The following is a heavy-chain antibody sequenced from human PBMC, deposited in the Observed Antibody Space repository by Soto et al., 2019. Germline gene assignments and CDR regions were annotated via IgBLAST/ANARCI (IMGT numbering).Heavy chain of an antibody. V-gene: IGHV1-18*01. D-gene: IGHD1-1*01. J-gene: IGHJ3*02. CDR2: ISAYNGNT. CDR1: GYTFTSYG. CDR3: ARDRGGNWNDSGAFDI. Sequence: ASVKVSCKASGYTFTSYGISWVRQAPGQGLEWMGWISAYNGNTNYAQKLQGRVTMTRDTSTSTVYMELSSLRSEDTAVYYCARDRGGNWNDSGAFDIWGQGTMVTVSS.